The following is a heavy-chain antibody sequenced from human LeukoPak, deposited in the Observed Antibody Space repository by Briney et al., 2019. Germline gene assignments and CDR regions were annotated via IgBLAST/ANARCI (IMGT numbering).Heavy chain of an antibody. J-gene: IGHJ4*02. CDR1: GFTFSSYS. Sequence: GGSLRLSCAASGFTFSSYSMSWVRQAPGKGLEWVSSISSSSSYIYYADSVKGRFTISRDNAKNSLYLQMNSLRAEDTAVYYCARDQYGDYAEIDYWGQGTLVTVSS. CDR3: ARDQYGDYAEIDY. V-gene: IGHV3-21*01. CDR2: ISSSSSYI. D-gene: IGHD4-17*01.